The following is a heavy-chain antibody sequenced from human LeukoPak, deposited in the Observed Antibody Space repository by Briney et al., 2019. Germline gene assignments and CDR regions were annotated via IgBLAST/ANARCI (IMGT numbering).Heavy chain of an antibody. D-gene: IGHD2-8*01. Sequence: GGSLRLSCAASGFTFSSYSMNWVRQAPGKGLEWVSYISSSSSTIYYADSVKGRFTISRDNAKNSLYLQMNSLRAKDTAVYYCARESIVLMVYALDYWGQGTLVAVSS. V-gene: IGHV3-48*01. J-gene: IGHJ4*02. CDR2: ISSSSSTI. CDR3: ARESIVLMVYALDY. CDR1: GFTFSSYS.